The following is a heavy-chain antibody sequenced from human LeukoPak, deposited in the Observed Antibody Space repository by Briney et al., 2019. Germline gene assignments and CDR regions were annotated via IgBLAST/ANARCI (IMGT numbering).Heavy chain of an antibody. D-gene: IGHD2-2*01. CDR1: GHTFTDYY. J-gene: IGHJ4*02. CDR2: INPNSGDT. Sequence: ASVKVSCKASGHTFTDYYLHWVRQAPGQGFEWMGWINPNSGDTNYAQKFQGRVTMTRDTSISTAHMEMSGLRSDDTAVYYCARANFLYCSSTTCLFDYWGQGTLVTVSS. CDR3: ARANFLYCSSTTCLFDY. V-gene: IGHV1-2*02.